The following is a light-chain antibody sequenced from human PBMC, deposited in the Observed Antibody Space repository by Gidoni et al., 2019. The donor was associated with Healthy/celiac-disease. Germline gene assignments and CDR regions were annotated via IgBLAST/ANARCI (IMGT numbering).Light chain of an antibody. J-gene: IGKJ5*01. V-gene: IGKV3-20*01. Sequence: EIVLTQSPGTMSLSPGERATLPCSASQSVSSSYLAWYQQKPGQAPRLLIYGASSRATGIPDRFSGSGSGTDFTLTISRLEPEDFAVYYCQQYGSSITFGQGTRLEIK. CDR3: QQYGSSIT. CDR1: QSVSSSY. CDR2: GAS.